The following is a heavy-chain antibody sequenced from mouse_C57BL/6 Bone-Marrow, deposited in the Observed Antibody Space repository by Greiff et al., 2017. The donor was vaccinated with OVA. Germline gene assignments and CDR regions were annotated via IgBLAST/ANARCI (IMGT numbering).Heavy chain of an antibody. J-gene: IGHJ4*01. Sequence: QVQLQQPGAELVKPGASVKLSCKASGYTFTSYWMHWVKQRPGQGLEWIGMIHPNSGSTNYNEKFKSKATLTVDKSSSTAYMQLSSLTSEDSAVYYCATYYYGSSPLYYAMDSGVKEPQSPSPQ. CDR3: ATYYYGSSPLYYAMDS. CDR1: GYTFTSYW. D-gene: IGHD1-1*01. V-gene: IGHV1-64*01. CDR2: IHPNSGST.